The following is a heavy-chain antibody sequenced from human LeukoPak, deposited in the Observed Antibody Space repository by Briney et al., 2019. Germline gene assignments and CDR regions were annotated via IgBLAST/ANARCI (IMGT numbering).Heavy chain of an antibody. J-gene: IGHJ4*02. Sequence: SETLSLTCTVSGGSIGSSSYYWGWIRQPPGKGLEWIGSIYYSGSTYYNPSLKSRVTISVDTSENQFSLKLSSVTAADTAVYYCASLPWGVRGVIIQDFYYWGQGTLVTVSS. V-gene: IGHV4-39*07. D-gene: IGHD3-10*01. CDR2: IYYSGST. CDR3: ASLPWGVRGVIIQDFYY. CDR1: GGSIGSSSYY.